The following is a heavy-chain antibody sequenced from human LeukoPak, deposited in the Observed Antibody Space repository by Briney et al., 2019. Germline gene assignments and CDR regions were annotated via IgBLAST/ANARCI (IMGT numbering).Heavy chain of an antibody. V-gene: IGHV4-34*01. CDR1: GRSFSGYY. J-gene: IGHJ6*02. CDR3: ARGGYCSGGSCYSPPGDYYYYGMDV. Sequence: SETLSLTSAVYGRSFSGYYWSWIRQPPGKGLGWIGGINHSGSNNYNPSLKSRVTISVDTSKNQFSLKLSSVTAADTAVYYCARGGYCSGGSCYSPPGDYYYYGMDVWGQGTTVTVSS. D-gene: IGHD2-15*01. CDR2: INHSGSN.